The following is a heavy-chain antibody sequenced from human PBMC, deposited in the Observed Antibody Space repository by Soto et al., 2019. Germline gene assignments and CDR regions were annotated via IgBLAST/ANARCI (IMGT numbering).Heavy chain of an antibody. J-gene: IGHJ4*02. D-gene: IGHD3-10*01. Sequence: QVQLVQSGAEVKKPGSSVKVSCTASGGTFNSYTINWVRQAPGQGLEWVGRVNPIVGMSNSAQKFQGRVTITADKSTSKAYMDLSSLKSDDTAVYYCATSYGSGSTHFDYWGQGTLGTVSS. CDR2: VNPIVGMS. CDR1: GGTFNSYT. CDR3: ATSYGSGSTHFDY. V-gene: IGHV1-69*02.